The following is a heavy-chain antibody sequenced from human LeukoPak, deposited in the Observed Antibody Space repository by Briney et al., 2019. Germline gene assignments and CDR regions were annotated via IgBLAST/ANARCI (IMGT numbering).Heavy chain of an antibody. J-gene: IGHJ4*02. Sequence: ASVKVSCKASGYTFTSYGISWVRQAPGQGLEWMGWISAYNGNTNYAQKLQGRVTMTTDTSTSTAYMELRSLRSDDTAVYYCARARTIYDSSGYYSGYSDYWGQGTLVTVSS. CDR1: GYTFTSYG. D-gene: IGHD3-22*01. CDR3: ARARTIYDSSGYYSGYSDY. CDR2: ISAYNGNT. V-gene: IGHV1-18*01.